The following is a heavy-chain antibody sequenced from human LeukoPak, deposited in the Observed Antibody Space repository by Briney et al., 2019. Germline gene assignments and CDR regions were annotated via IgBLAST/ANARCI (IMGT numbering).Heavy chain of an antibody. J-gene: IGHJ6*04. CDR1: GGSFSSHY. Sequence: TPSETLSLTCGVSGGSFSSHYWTWIRQPPGKGLEWIAEINPRRSTNYNPSLESRVTVSADTSRNQLSLSLTSVTAADSAVYFCARGLQQGSVWSWGPKETSYQYMDVWGTGTTVIVPS. V-gene: IGHV4-34*01. CDR3: ARGLQQGSVWSWGPKETSYQYMDV. CDR2: INPRRST. D-gene: IGHD6-19*01.